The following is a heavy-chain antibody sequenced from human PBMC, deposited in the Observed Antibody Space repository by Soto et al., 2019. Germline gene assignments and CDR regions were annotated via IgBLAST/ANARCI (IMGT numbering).Heavy chain of an antibody. Sequence: QVQLVQSGAEVKKPGSSVKVSCKASGGTFSSYTISWVRQAPGQGLEWMGRIIPILGIANYAQKLQGRVTITADKSTSTAYMELSSLRSEDTAVYYCARDDELLRFDYWGQGTLVTVSS. CDR3: ARDDELLRFDY. D-gene: IGHD1-26*01. J-gene: IGHJ4*02. CDR2: IIPILGIA. CDR1: GGTFSSYT. V-gene: IGHV1-69*08.